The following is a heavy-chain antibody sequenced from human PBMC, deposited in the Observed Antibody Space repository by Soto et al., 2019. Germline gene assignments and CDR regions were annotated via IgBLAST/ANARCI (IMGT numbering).Heavy chain of an antibody. V-gene: IGHV4-59*12. CDR1: GGSISSYY. CDR2: IYYSGST. CDR3: ARGYLNGGSYYGNRYYGRYV. Sequence: PSETLSLTCTVSGGSISSYYWSWIRQPPGKGLEWIGYIYYSGSTNYNPSLKSRVTISVDKSKNQFSLKLSSVTAADTAVYYCARGYLNGGSYYGNRYYGRYVCGLGTTGPVS. J-gene: IGHJ6*02. D-gene: IGHD1-26*01.